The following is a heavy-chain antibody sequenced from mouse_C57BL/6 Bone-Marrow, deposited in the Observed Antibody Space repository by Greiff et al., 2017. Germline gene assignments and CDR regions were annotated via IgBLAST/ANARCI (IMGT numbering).Heavy chain of an antibody. J-gene: IGHJ2*01. CDR3: ARFAITTVEGYYLDY. CDR1: GYTFTSYW. Sequence: QVQLQQPGAELVKPGASVKMSCKASGYTFTSYWITWVKQRPGQGLEWIGDIYPGSGSTNYNEKFKSKATLTVDTSSSTAYMQLSSLTSEDSAVYYCARFAITTVEGYYLDYWGQGTTLTVSS. CDR2: IYPGSGST. V-gene: IGHV1-55*01. D-gene: IGHD1-1*01.